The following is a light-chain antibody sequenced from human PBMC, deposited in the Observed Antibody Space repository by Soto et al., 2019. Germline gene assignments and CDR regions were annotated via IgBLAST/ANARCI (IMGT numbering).Light chain of an antibody. CDR3: QQSSNWPPIN. J-gene: IGKJ5*01. V-gene: IGKV3D-20*02. CDR2: GAS. Sequence: DIVLAQSPGTLSLSPGERAILSCRPSQSVSSSYLAWYQQKPGQAPRLLIYGASTRATGIPARFSGSGSGTEFTLTIISLQSEDFAVYDCQQSSNWPPINFGQGPRLAI. CDR1: QSVSSSY.